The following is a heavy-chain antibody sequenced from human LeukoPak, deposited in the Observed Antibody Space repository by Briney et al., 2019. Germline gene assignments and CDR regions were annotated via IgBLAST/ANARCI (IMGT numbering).Heavy chain of an antibody. J-gene: IGHJ6*03. CDR2: MNPNSGNT. V-gene: IGHV1-8*03. CDR3: ARGVVGVVPAAYYYYYYMDV. D-gene: IGHD2-2*01. CDR1: GYTFTSYD. Sequence: ASVKVSCKASGYTFTSYDINWVRQATGQGLEWMGWMNPNSGNTGYAQKFQGRVTITRNTSISTAYMELSSLRSEDTAVYYCARGVVGVVPAAYYYYYYMDVWGKGTTVTISS.